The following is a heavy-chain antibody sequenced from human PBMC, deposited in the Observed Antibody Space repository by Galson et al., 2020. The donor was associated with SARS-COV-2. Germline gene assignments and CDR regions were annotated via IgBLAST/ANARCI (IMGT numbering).Heavy chain of an antibody. J-gene: IGHJ6*02. CDR1: GYTFTGYY. V-gene: IGHV1-2*04. CDR3: ARGYSYGHAAPYYYGMDV. D-gene: IGHD5-18*01. Sequence: ASVKVSCKASGYTFTGYYMHWVRQAPGQGLEWMGWINPNSGGTNYAQKFQGWVTMTRDTSISTAYMELSRLRSDDTAVYYCARGYSYGHAAPYYYGMDVWGQGTTVTVSS. CDR2: INPNSGGT.